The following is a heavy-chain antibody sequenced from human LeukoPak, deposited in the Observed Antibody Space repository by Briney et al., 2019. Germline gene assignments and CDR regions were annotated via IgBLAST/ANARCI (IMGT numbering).Heavy chain of an antibody. Sequence: ASVKVSCKASGYTFTSYAMHWVRQAPGQRLEWMGWSNAGNGNTKYSQEFQGRVTITRDTSANTAYMELSSLRSEDMAVYYCARAYNYYDSSGYYLGYYFDYWGQGTLVTVSS. J-gene: IGHJ4*02. CDR2: SNAGNGNT. CDR1: GYTFTSYA. D-gene: IGHD3-22*01. V-gene: IGHV1-3*02. CDR3: ARAYNYYDSSGYYLGYYFDY.